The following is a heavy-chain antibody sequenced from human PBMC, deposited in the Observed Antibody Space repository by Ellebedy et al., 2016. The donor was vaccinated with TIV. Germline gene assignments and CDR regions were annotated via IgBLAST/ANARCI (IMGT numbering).Heavy chain of an antibody. Sequence: GGSLRLSCAASRFSFRSYWMSWVRQAPGKGLEWVANINQEGSERHYVDSVKCRFTISRDNAKNSLYLEMNSLRAEDTAVYYCATDGSYGDYLSPAHAFEIWGQGTVVAVSS. D-gene: IGHD4-17*01. J-gene: IGHJ3*02. CDR1: RFSFRSYW. CDR2: INQEGSER. CDR3: ATDGSYGDYLSPAHAFEI. V-gene: IGHV3-7*01.